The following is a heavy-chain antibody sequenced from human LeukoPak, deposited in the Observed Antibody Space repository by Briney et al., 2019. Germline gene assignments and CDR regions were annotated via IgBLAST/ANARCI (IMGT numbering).Heavy chain of an antibody. J-gene: IGHJ6*02. V-gene: IGHV3-73*01. CDR3: TGATTGYYYYGMDV. CDR2: IRSKANSYAT. D-gene: IGHD1-26*01. CDR1: GFTFSGSA. Sequence: HPGGSLKLSCAASGFTFSGSAMHWVRQASGKGLEWVGCIRSKANSYATAYAASVKGRFTISRDDSKNTAYLQMNSLKTEDTAVYYCTGATTGYYYYGMDVWGQGTTVTVSS.